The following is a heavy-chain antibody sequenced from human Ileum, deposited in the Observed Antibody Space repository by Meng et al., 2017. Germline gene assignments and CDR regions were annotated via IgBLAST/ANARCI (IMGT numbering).Heavy chain of an antibody. CDR3: ARVPVGKWCPGFDY. J-gene: IGHJ4*02. CDR1: GFTFDDYA. D-gene: IGHD2-15*01. Sequence: SLKISCAASGFTFDDYAMHWVRQAPGKGLEWVSGISWNSGSIGYADSVKCRFTISRDNAKNTLSLQMTSLRAEDTAVYYCARVPVGKWCPGFDYWGQGTLVTVSS. CDR2: ISWNSGSI. V-gene: IGHV3-9*01.